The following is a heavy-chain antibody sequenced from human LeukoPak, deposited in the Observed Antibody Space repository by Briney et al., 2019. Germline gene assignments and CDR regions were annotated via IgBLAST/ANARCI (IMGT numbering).Heavy chain of an antibody. J-gene: IGHJ5*02. Sequence: ASVRVSCRASGYTFTSYAMHWVRQAPGQRLEWMGWINAGNGNTKYSQKFQGRVTITRDTSASTPYMELSSLRSEDAAVYYCARDGYSYGYVWFDPWGQGTLVTVSS. D-gene: IGHD5-18*01. V-gene: IGHV1-3*01. CDR1: GYTFTSYA. CDR3: ARDGYSYGYVWFDP. CDR2: INAGNGNT.